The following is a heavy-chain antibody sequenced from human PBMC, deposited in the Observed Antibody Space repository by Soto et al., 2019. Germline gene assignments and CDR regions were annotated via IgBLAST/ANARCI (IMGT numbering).Heavy chain of an antibody. CDR1: GFSLSTSGVG. Sequence: QLTLKESGPTLVKPTQTLTLTCTFSGFSLSTSGVGVGWIRQPPAKALEWLALIYWTDDKRYSPSLKSRLTIHKDASQDQVVLTMTDMDPVDTATSYCAHRQGQGQWLVRRQVDWFAPWGQGTLVTVSS. D-gene: IGHD6-19*01. CDR3: AHRQGQGQWLVRRQVDWFAP. J-gene: IGHJ5*02. CDR2: IYWTDDK. V-gene: IGHV2-5*01.